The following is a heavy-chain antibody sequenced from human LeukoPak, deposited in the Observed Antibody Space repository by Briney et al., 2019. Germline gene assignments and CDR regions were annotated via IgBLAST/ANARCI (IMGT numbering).Heavy chain of an antibody. Sequence: GGSLRLSCAASGFTFDDYGMIWVRQAPGKGLEWVSAINSNGGSTGYADSVKDRFTMSRDNVKNSLYLQMDSLRAEDTALYYCARVQRWGYSNYFDYWGQGTLVTVSS. J-gene: IGHJ4*02. CDR1: GFTFDDYG. CDR3: ARVQRWGYSNYFDY. D-gene: IGHD4-11*01. V-gene: IGHV3-20*04. CDR2: INSNGGST.